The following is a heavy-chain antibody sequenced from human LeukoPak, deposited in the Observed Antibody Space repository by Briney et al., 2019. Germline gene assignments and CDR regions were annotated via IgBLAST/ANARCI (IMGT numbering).Heavy chain of an antibody. CDR2: INPSGGST. CDR3: ARDSLGIYDSSGYHDY. J-gene: IGHJ4*02. Sequence: ASVKVSCKASGYTFTSYYMHWVRQAPGQGLEWMGIINPSGGSTSYAQKFQGRVTMTRDTSTSTVYMELSSLRSEDTAVYYCARDSLGIYDSSGYHDYWGQGTLVTVSS. V-gene: IGHV1-46*01. CDR1: GYTFTSYY. D-gene: IGHD3-22*01.